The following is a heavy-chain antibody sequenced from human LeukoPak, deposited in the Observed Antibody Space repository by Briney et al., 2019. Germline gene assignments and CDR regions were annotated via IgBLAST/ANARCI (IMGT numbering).Heavy chain of an antibody. V-gene: IGHV4-59*06. J-gene: IGHJ4*02. D-gene: IGHD3-10*01. CDR2: IYYSGST. CDR3: ARGRGITMVRGVYFDY. Sequence: SETLSLTCTVSGGSISSYYWSWIRQHPGKGLEWIGYIYYSGSTYYNPSLKSRVTISVDTSKNQFSLKLSSVTAADTAVYYCARGRGITMVRGVYFDYWGQGTLVTVSS. CDR1: GGSISSYY.